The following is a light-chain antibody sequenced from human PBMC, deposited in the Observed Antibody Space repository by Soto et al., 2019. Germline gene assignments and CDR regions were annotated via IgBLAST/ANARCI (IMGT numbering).Light chain of an antibody. CDR3: SSYACGIRV. V-gene: IGLV2-8*01. Sequence: QSALTQPPSASGSPGQSVTISCSGTSSDVGRYNYVSWYQHHPGKAPKLIIYEVSKRPSGVPDRFSGSKSGNTASLTVSGLQADDEADYYCSSYACGIRVFGTGTKVTVL. CDR2: EVS. CDR1: SSDVGRYNY. J-gene: IGLJ1*01.